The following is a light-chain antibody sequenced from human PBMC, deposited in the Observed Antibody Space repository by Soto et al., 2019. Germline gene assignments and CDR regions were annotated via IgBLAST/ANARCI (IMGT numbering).Light chain of an antibody. Sequence: QSLLTQPPSASGTPVQRVTISCSGSSSNIGSNTVRWYQQLPGTGPKLLTYGNNERPSGVPDRFSGSKSGTSASLAISGLQYEDEDDYYCASWDDSLXGYDVGTGTKVXV. CDR3: ASWDDSLXGYD. J-gene: IGLJ1*01. V-gene: IGLV1-44*01. CDR1: SSNIGSNT. CDR2: GNN.